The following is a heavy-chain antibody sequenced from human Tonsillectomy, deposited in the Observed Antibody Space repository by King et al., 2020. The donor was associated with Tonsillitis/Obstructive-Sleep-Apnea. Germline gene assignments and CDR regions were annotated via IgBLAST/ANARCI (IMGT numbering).Heavy chain of an antibody. CDR1: GYSFTNYW. CDR2: IDPSESYT. Sequence: QLVQSGAEVKKPGESLRISCKGSGYSFTNYWISWVRQTPGKGLEWMGRIDPSESYTNYRPSSQGHITISVDKSISSAYLQWSSLRASDTAMYYCARVLLDVYQYAYYYVMDVWGQGTTVTVSS. V-gene: IGHV5-10-1*01. D-gene: IGHD5/OR15-5a*01. CDR3: ARVLLDVYQYAYYYVMDV. J-gene: IGHJ6*02.